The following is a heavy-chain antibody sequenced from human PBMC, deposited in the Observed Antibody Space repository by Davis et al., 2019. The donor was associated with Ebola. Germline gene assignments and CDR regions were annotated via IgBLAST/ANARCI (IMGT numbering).Heavy chain of an antibody. V-gene: IGHV3-30*03. CDR2: ISYDGSNK. CDR3: ARPIEWYSTPYYGMDV. Sequence: GESLKISCAASGFTFSSYGMHWVRQAPGKGLEWVAVISYDGSNKYYADSVKGRFTISRDNSKNTLYLQMNSLRAEDTAVYYCARPIEWYSTPYYGMDVWGQGTTVTVSS. J-gene: IGHJ6*02. D-gene: IGHD6-13*01. CDR1: GFTFSSYG.